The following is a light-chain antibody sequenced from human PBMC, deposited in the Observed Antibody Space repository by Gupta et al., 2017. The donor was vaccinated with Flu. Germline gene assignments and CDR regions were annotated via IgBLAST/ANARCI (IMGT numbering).Light chain of an antibody. CDR2: GSN. V-gene: IGLV1-44*01. CDR3: AAWDDSLNGHYV. Sequence: SVLAQPPSASGTPGPRVTISCSGSSSNIGSNAVNWYQQVPGTSPKLLIYGSNQRPSGVPDRFAGSKSGTSASLAIRGLQSEDEADYYCAAWDDSLNGHYVFGTGTKVTVL. CDR1: SSNIGSNA. J-gene: IGLJ1*01.